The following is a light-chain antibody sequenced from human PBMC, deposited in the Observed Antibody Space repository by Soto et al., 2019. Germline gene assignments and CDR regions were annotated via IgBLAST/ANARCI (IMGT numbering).Light chain of an antibody. Sequence: QSVLTQPPSVSGAPGQRVTISCTGSSSNIGAGYGVHWYIQLPGTAPKLLVYGDSNRPSGVPDRFSGSKSGNTASLTISGLQAEDEADYYCSSYTSSSTPYVFGTGTKLTVL. CDR2: GDS. CDR1: SSNIGAGYG. J-gene: IGLJ1*01. CDR3: SSYTSSSTPYV. V-gene: IGLV1-40*01.